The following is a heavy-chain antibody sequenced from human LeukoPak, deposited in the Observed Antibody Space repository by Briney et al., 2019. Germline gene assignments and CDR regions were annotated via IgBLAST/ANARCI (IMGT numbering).Heavy chain of an antibody. D-gene: IGHD3-10*01. CDR3: ASRSVRGEYFDY. J-gene: IGHJ4*02. V-gene: IGHV3-33*01. CDR1: GFTFSKYX. Sequence: LSCXXSGFTFSKYXIHWVRQAPGKGLEWVALIWFDGSRNYYADSVKGRFTISRDNSRNTLYLQMNSLRVEDTAVYYCASRSVRGEYFDYWGQGTLXTXXS. CDR2: IWFDGSRN.